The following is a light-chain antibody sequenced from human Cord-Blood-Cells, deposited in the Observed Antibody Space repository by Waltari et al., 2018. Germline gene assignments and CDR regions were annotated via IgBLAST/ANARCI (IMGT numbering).Light chain of an antibody. V-gene: IGLV1-40*01. J-gene: IGLJ2*01. CDR1: SSNIGAGYD. Sequence: QSVLTQPPSVSGAPGQRVTISCTGSSSNIGAGYDEHWYQQLPGTAPKLLIYVNRNRPSGVPDRFSGSKSGTSASLAITGRQAEDEADYYGQSYDSSLSGVVFGGGTKLTVL. CDR3: QSYDSSLSGVV. CDR2: VNR.